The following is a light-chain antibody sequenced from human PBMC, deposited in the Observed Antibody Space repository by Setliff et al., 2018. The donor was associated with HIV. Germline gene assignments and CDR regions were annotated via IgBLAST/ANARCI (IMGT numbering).Light chain of an antibody. Sequence: QSVLTRPASVSGSPGQSITISCTGSSSNVGNYNLVSWYQVHPGKVPKVIIFEVTKRPSGISDRFSGSKSANTASLTISRLQAEDEADYYCYSYATGKTLVFGGGTKVTVL. V-gene: IGLV2-23*02. CDR2: EVT. CDR1: SSNVGNYNL. J-gene: IGLJ2*01. CDR3: YSYATGKTLV.